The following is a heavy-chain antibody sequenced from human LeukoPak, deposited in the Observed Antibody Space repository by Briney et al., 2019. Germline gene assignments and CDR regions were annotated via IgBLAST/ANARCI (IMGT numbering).Heavy chain of an antibody. D-gene: IGHD1-1*01. V-gene: IGHV4-39*01. CDR2: LSNSGNT. CDR3: VRWTAGTTEDS. Sequence: SETLSLTCTVSGGSLSSRSHYWGWIRQPPGQGLEWIGSLSNSGNTYYNPSLKSRVTISADTSKNEFSLKLSSVTAADTAVYYCVRWTAGTTEDSWGQGTLVTVSS. J-gene: IGHJ4*02. CDR1: GGSLSSRSHY.